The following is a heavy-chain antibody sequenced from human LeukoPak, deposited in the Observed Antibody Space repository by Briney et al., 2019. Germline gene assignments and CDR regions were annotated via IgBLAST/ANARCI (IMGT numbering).Heavy chain of an antibody. J-gene: IGHJ4*02. Sequence: ASVKVSCKASGGTFSSYTISWVRQAPGQGLEWMGRIIPILGIANYAQKFQGRVTITADKSTSTAYMELSSLRSEDTAVYYCARVPSGSSNQYWGQGTLVTVSS. CDR3: ARVPSGSSNQY. CDR2: IIPILGIA. V-gene: IGHV1-69*02. D-gene: IGHD6-6*01. CDR1: GGTFSSYT.